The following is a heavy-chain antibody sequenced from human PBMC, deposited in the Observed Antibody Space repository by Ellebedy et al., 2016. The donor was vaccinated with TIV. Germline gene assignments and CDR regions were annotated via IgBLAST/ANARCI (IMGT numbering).Heavy chain of an antibody. CDR3: ARTTGEHDRYYYYMDV. CDR1: GFTFSTYS. Sequence: PGGSLRLSCAASGFTFSTYSMNWVRQTPGKGLEWVSSISGSGSSIFYGDSLKGRFTISRDNAENSLYLQVNSLRAEDTGVYYCARTTGEHDRYYYYMDVWGKGTTVTVSS. J-gene: IGHJ6*03. D-gene: IGHD4-11*01. V-gene: IGHV3-21*06. CDR2: ISGSGSSI.